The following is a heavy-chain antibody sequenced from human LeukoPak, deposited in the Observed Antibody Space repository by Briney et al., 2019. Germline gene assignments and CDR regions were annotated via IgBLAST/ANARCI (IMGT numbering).Heavy chain of an antibody. J-gene: IGHJ5*02. D-gene: IGHD3-22*01. CDR1: GFTFSSYG. CDR2: IRYDGSNK. CDR3: ARGPPLYDSSGYEGWFDP. V-gene: IGHV3-30*02. Sequence: GRSLRLSCAASGFTFSSYGMHWVRQAPGKGLEWVAFIRYDGSNKYYADSVKGRFTISRDNSKNTLYLQMNSLRAEDTAVYYCARGPPLYDSSGYEGWFDPWGQGTLVTVSS.